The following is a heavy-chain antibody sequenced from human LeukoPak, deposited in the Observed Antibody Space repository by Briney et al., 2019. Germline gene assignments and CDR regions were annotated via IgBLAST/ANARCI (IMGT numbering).Heavy chain of an antibody. CDR1: GGSISSSGYY. CDR2: IDYSGST. Sequence: SETLSLTCTVSGGSISSSGYYWGWIRQPPGKGLEWIASIDYSGSTYYNPSLKSRVTISVDTSKNQLSLKLSSLTAADTAVSYCARHEYSGSYYGLSWFDPWGQGTLVTVSS. J-gene: IGHJ5*02. V-gene: IGHV4-39*01. CDR3: ARHEYSGSYYGLSWFDP. D-gene: IGHD1-26*01.